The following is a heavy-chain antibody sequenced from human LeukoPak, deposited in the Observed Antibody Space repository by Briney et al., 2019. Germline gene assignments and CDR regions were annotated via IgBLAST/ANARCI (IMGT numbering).Heavy chain of an antibody. CDR3: ARHGTITMVRGRLRYYYMDV. CDR2: IQYDGNKK. D-gene: IGHD3-10*01. CDR1: GFTFSNYG. V-gene: IGHV3-30*02. Sequence: GGSLRLSCEASGFTFSNYGMNWVRQAPGKGLEWVSFIQYDGNKKHYADSVKGRFTISRDNSKNTLYLQMDILRAEDTAVYYCARHGTITMVRGRLRYYYMDVWGKGATVTISS. J-gene: IGHJ6*03.